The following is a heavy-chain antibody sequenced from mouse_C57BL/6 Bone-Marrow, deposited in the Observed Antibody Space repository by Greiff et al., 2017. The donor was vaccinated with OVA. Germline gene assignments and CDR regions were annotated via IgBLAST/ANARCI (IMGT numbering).Heavy chain of an antibody. J-gene: IGHJ3*01. Sequence: VQLQQPGAELVRPGTSVKVSCKASGYAFTNYLIEWVKQRPGQGLEWIGVINPGSGGTNYNEKFKGKATLTADKSSSTAYMQLSSLTSEDSAVYCCARPPGFAYWGQGTLVTVSA. CDR3: ARPPGFAY. CDR2: INPGSGGT. CDR1: GYAFTNYL. V-gene: IGHV1-54*01.